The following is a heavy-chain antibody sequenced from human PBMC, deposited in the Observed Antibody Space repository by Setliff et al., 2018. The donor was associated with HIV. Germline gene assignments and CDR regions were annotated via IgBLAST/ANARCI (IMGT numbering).Heavy chain of an antibody. D-gene: IGHD4-17*01. V-gene: IGHV1-69*10. J-gene: IGHJ4*02. Sequence: SVKVSCKASGGTFSSYAISWVRQAPGQGLEWMGGIIPILGIANYAQKFQGRVTITADKSTSTAYMELSSLRSEDTAVYYCARDDHGDPFDYWGQGTLVTVSS. CDR1: GGTFSSYA. CDR3: ARDDHGDPFDY. CDR2: IIPILGIA.